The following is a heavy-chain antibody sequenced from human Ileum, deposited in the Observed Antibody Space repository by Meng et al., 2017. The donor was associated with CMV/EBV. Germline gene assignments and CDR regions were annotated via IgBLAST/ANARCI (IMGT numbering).Heavy chain of an antibody. Sequence: QVQLVQSGSEVKKPRASVKVSCKASGYNFISNNMIWVRQAPGQGPEWMGWINTNTGNPTYAQGFTGRFVFSLDTSVSTAFLQINSLKAEDTAVYYCARDGLSGRYFDYWGQGTLVTVSS. J-gene: IGHJ4*02. CDR2: INTNTGNP. CDR3: ARDGLSGRYFDY. CDR1: GYNFISNN. D-gene: IGHD3-3*01. V-gene: IGHV7-4-1*02.